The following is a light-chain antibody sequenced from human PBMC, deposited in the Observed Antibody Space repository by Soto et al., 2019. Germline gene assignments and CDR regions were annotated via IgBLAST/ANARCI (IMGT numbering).Light chain of an antibody. CDR2: KAS. V-gene: IGKV1-5*03. CDR1: QSIRSW. Sequence: DIQMTQSPSTLSASVGDRVTITCRASQSIRSWLAWYQHKPGKAPKLLIYKASSLESGVPSRFSGSGSGTEFTLTISSLQPDDFASYYCKQYNSYPWTFGQGTKVAIK. J-gene: IGKJ1*01. CDR3: KQYNSYPWT.